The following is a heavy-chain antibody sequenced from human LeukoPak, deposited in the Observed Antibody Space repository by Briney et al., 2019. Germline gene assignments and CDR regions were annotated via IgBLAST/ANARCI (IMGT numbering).Heavy chain of an antibody. V-gene: IGHV3-11*04. Sequence: GGSLRLSCAASGFTFSDYFMTWIRQAPGKGLEWVSYISGSGSNRYYADSVKGRFTNSGDNAKNSLYLQMNSLRVEDTAVYYCATSQSSVAGIVGDWGQGTLVTVSS. D-gene: IGHD6-19*01. J-gene: IGHJ4*02. CDR1: GFTFSDYF. CDR3: ATSQSSVAGIVGD. CDR2: ISGSGSNR.